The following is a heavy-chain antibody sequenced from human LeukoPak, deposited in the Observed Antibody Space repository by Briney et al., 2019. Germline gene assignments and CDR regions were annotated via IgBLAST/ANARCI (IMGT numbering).Heavy chain of an antibody. CDR2: IKQDGSEK. V-gene: IGHV3-7*01. CDR3: ARAGDGYSSDAFDI. D-gene: IGHD5-24*01. J-gene: IGHJ3*02. Sequence: PGGSLRLSCAASGFTFSSYWMSWVRQAPGKGLEWVANIKQDGSEKYYVDSVKGRFTISRDNAKNSLYLQMNSLRAEDTAVYYCARAGDGYSSDAFDIWGQGAMVTVSS. CDR1: GFTFSSYW.